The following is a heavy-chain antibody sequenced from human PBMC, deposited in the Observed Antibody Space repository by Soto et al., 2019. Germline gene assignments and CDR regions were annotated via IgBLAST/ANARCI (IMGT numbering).Heavy chain of an antibody. J-gene: IGHJ4*02. D-gene: IGHD6-19*01. CDR2: IHYRGTN. CDR1: TVTLSNLY. V-gene: IGHV4-59*01. Sequence: SETLSLTCTLSTVTLSNLYSSWVRQPPGRGLKWNGYIHYRGTNNYNTSHKRRDNMSDEQSKNHFSLTLNSVTAADTAVYYCTRTRTTGWFSPVDSWGQGIPVTVSS. CDR3: TRTRTTGWFSPVDS.